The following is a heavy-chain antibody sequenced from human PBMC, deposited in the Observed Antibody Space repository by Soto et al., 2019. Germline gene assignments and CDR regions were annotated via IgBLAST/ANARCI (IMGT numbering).Heavy chain of an antibody. V-gene: IGHV4-39*01. CDR2: VYYRGRS. Sequence: TVAGCSGTNNSFYWDWIRQSQGKGLEWIGNVYYRGRSYSKSSVKSRVTISVDTSKNRFSLRLNSVTASDTAVYFCVSQLTTVRPPSYSFYRGPGVLVTVSS. J-gene: IGHJ4*02. D-gene: IGHD4-17*01. CDR3: VSQLTTVRPPSYSFY. CDR1: GCSGTNNSFY.